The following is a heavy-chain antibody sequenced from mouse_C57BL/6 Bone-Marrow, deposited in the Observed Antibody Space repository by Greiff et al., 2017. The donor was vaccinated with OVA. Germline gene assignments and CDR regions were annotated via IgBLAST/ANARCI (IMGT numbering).Heavy chain of an antibody. CDR2: IDPSDSYT. CDR3: ARESTTENGYFDY. CDR1: GYTFTSYW. D-gene: IGHD1-1*01. J-gene: IGHJ2*01. Sequence: VQLQQPGAELVMPGASVKLSCKASGYTFTSYWMHWVKQRPGHGLEWIGEIDPSDSYTNYNQKFKGKSTLTVDKSSSTAYMQLSSLTSEDSAVYYCARESTTENGYFDYWGQGTTLTVSS. V-gene: IGHV1-69*01.